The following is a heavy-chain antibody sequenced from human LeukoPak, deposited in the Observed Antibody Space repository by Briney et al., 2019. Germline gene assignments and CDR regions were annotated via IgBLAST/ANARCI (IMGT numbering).Heavy chain of an antibody. CDR2: IKQDGSEK. CDR1: GFTFSNYW. D-gene: IGHD2-2*01. V-gene: IGHV3-7*01. J-gene: IGHJ3*01. CDR3: ASTATCSF. Sequence: GGSLRLSCAASGFTFSNYWMTWVRQAPGKGLEWVAIIKQDGSEKNYVDSVKGRFTISRDNTQNSLYLQMNSLRAEDTAVYYCASTATCSFWGQGTMVTVSS.